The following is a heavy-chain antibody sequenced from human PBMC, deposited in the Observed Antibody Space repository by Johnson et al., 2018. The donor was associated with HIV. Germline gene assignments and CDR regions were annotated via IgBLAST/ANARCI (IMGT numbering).Heavy chain of an antibody. Sequence: VQLVESGGGVVQPGRSLRLSCAASGFSFSSYAMHWVRQAPGKGLEWVGRIKSKTDGGTTDYAAPVKGRFTISRDDSKNTLYLQMNSLKTEDTAVYYCTTVSGYYDSSGYYYPDAFDIWGQGT. CDR3: TTVSGYYDSSGYYYPDAFDI. V-gene: IGHV3-15*01. CDR1: GFSFSSYA. D-gene: IGHD3-22*01. J-gene: IGHJ3*02. CDR2: IKSKTDGGTT.